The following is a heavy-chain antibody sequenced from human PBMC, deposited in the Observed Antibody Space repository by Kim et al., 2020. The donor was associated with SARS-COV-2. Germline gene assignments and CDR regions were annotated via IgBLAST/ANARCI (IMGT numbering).Heavy chain of an antibody. V-gene: IGHV3-9*01. Sequence: GGSLRLSCAASGFTFDDYAMHWVRQAPGKGLEWVSGISWNSGSIGYADSVKGRFTISRDNAKNSLYLQMNSLRAEDTALYYCAKDKEHDWFNYFDYWGQGTLVTVSS. D-gene: IGHD3-9*01. CDR1: GFTFDDYA. CDR2: ISWNSGSI. J-gene: IGHJ4*02. CDR3: AKDKEHDWFNYFDY.